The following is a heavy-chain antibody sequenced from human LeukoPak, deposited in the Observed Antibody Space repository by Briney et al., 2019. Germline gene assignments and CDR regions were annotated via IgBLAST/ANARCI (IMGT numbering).Heavy chain of an antibody. J-gene: IGHJ6*02. CDR1: GGSISSGGYS. D-gene: IGHD4-23*01. CDR3: ARDPEPIHYGGNIDYYYGMDV. V-gene: IGHV4-30-2*01. CDR2: IYHSGST. Sequence: SQTLSLTCAVSGGSISSGGYSWSWIRQPPGKGLEWIGYIYHSGSTYYNPSLKSRVTISVDKSKNQFSLKLSSVTAADTAVYYCARDPEPIHYGGNIDYYYGMDVWGQGTTVTVSS.